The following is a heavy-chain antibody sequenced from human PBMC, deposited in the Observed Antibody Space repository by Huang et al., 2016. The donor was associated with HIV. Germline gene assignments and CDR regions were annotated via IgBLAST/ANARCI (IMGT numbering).Heavy chain of an antibody. J-gene: IGHJ4*02. CDR2: SSPSSSFI. CDR3: VKDRGQQLSPFDS. Sequence: EVQLVDSGGGLVKPGGSLRLSCAASGFSLDSFNMFWVRQTPAKGRQWVASSSPSSSFIEYADSVKGRFSISRDNAKNSLYLQMNSLRGEDTAVYYCVKDRGQQLSPFDSWGQGTLVTVSS. D-gene: IGHD6-13*01. CDR1: GFSLDSFN. V-gene: IGHV3-21*01.